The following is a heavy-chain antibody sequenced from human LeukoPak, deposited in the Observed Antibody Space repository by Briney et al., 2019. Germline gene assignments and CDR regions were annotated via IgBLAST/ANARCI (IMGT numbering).Heavy chain of an antibody. CDR3: ARDLYDILTGYASQGWFDP. CDR2: IKQDGSEK. Sequence: GGSLRLSCAASGFTFSSYWMSWVRQAPGKGLEWVANIKQDGSEKYYVDSVKGRFTISRDNAKNSLYLQMNSLRAEDTAVYYCARDLYDILTGYASQGWFDPWGQGTLVTVSS. J-gene: IGHJ5*02. D-gene: IGHD3-9*01. V-gene: IGHV3-7*05. CDR1: GFTFSSYW.